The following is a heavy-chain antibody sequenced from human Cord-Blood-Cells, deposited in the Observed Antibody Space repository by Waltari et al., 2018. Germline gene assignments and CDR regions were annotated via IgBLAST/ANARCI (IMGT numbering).Heavy chain of an antibody. J-gene: IGHJ4*02. CDR3: TRLGSFDY. V-gene: IGHV3-73*02. Sequence: EVQLVESGGGLVQPGGSLKLSCAASGFTFSGSAMHWVRQASGKGLEWVGRIRSKANSYATAYAASVKGRFTISRDDSKNTAYLQMNSLKTEDTAVYYCTRLGSFDYWGQETLVTVSS. CDR1: GFTFSGSA. CDR2: IRSKANSYAT.